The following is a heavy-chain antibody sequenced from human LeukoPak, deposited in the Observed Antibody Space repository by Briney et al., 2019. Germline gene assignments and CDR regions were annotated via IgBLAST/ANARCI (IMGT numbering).Heavy chain of an antibody. J-gene: IGHJ5*02. D-gene: IGHD6-19*01. CDR2: IYYSGST. V-gene: IGHV4-59*01. Sequence: SETLSLTCTVSGVSISSYYWSWLRQPPGKGLEWIGYIYYSGSTNYNPSLKSRVTISVDTSKNQFSPKLSSVTAADTAVYYCARERAVAGTGDWFDPWGQGTLVTVSS. CDR3: ARERAVAGTGDWFDP. CDR1: GVSISSYY.